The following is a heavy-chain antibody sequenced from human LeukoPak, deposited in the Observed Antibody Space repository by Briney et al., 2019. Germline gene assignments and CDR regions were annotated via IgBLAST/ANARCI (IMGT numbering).Heavy chain of an antibody. V-gene: IGHV4-59*01. CDR3: ARESEMATIKGPHYYFDY. J-gene: IGHJ4*02. D-gene: IGHD5-24*01. CDR2: IYYSGST. CDR1: GGSISSYY. Sequence: PSETLSLTCTVSGGSISSYYWSWIRQPPGKGLEWIGYIYYSGSTNYNPSLKSRVTISVDTSKNQFSLKLSSVTAADTAVYYCARESEMATIKGPHYYFDYWGLGTLVTVSS.